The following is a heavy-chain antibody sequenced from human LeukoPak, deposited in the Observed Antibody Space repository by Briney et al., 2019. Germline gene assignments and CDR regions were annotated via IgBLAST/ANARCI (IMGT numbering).Heavy chain of an antibody. CDR1: GGSFSGYY. CDR2: INHSGST. CDR3: ASMTRRNDAFDI. J-gene: IGHJ3*02. D-gene: IGHD3-16*01. Sequence: SETLSLTCAVYGGSFSGYYWSWIRQPPGKGLEWIGEINHSGSTNYNPSLKSRVTISVDTSKNQFSLKLSSVTAADTAVYYCASMTRRNDAFDIWGQGTMVTVSS. V-gene: IGHV4-34*01.